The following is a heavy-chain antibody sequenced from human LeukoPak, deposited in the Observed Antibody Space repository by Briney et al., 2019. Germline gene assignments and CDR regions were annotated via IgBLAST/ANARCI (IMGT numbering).Heavy chain of an antibody. CDR1: GGSFSGYY. CDR2: INHSGGT. Sequence: SETLSLTCAVYGGSFSGYYWNWIRQPPGKGLEWIGEINHSGGTNYNPSLKSRVTISVDTSKKQFSLKLSSVTAADTAMYYCARQLRRWHLDYWGQGTLVTVSS. CDR3: ARQLRRWHLDY. D-gene: IGHD4-23*01. V-gene: IGHV4-34*01. J-gene: IGHJ4*02.